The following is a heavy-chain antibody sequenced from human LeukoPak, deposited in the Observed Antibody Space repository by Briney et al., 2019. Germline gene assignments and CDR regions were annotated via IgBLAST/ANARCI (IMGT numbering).Heavy chain of an antibody. J-gene: IGHJ5*02. CDR2: IYYSGST. D-gene: IGHD6-19*01. CDR1: GGSISSYY. Sequence: PSETLSLTCTVSGGSISSYYWSWIRQPPGKGLEWIGYIYYSGSTNYNPSLKSRVTISVDTSKNQFSLKLSSVTAADTAVYYCARGLSRGWYRVYNWFDPWGQGTLVTVSS. V-gene: IGHV4-59*01. CDR3: ARGLSRGWYRVYNWFDP.